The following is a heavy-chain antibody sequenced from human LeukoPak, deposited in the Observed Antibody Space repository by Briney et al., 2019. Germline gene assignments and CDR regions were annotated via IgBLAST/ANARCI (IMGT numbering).Heavy chain of an antibody. CDR3: ARFSTAYYYYYGMDV. J-gene: IGHJ6*02. CDR1: GYTFTSYA. Sequence: VSVKVSCKASGYTFTSYAMHWVRQAPGQRLEWMGWINAGNGNTKYSQKFQGRVTITRDTSASTAYMELSSLRSEDTAVYYCARFSTAYYYYYGMDVWGQGTTATVSS. V-gene: IGHV1-3*01. D-gene: IGHD2/OR15-2a*01. CDR2: INAGNGNT.